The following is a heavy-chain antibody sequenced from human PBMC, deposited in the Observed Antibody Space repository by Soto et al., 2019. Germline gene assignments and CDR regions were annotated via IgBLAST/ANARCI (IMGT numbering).Heavy chain of an antibody. CDR1: GFTFSLYS. Sequence: EVQLVESGGGQVQPGGSLRLSCAASGFTFSLYSMSWVRQAPGKGLVWVSYISRSSTGIHYADSVKGRFTISRDDATNSMHLQMNSLRDGDTAVYYCARAVTWGMDVWGQGTTVSISS. D-gene: IGHD3-10*01. J-gene: IGHJ6*02. V-gene: IGHV3-48*02. CDR2: ISRSSTGI. CDR3: ARAVTWGMDV.